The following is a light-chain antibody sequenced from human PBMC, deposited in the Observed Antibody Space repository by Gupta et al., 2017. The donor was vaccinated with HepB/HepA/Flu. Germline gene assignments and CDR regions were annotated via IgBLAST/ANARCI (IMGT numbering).Light chain of an antibody. CDR3: QQDDNLSWT. Sequence: DLPMTPSPSSLSASVLSRVTITSPASQVISNYLNWYQQKPGQAPKLLIYEASKVEKGVPSRFSGSGSGTYFTFTISSLQPEDVANYYCQQDDNLSWTFGQGTPVEIK. CDR1: QVISNY. V-gene: IGKV1-33*01. J-gene: IGKJ1*01. CDR2: EAS.